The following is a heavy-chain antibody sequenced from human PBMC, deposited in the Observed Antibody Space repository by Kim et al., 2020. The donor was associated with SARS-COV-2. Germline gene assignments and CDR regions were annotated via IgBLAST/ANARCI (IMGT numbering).Heavy chain of an antibody. Sequence: SETLSLTCAVYGGSFSGYYWSWIRQPPGKGLEWIGEINHSGSTNYNPSLKSRVTISVGTSKNQFSLKLSSVTAADTAVYYCARVIKRWLQATDYWGQGTLVTVSS. D-gene: IGHD5-12*01. CDR2: INHSGST. V-gene: IGHV4-34*01. J-gene: IGHJ4*02. CDR1: GGSFSGYY. CDR3: ARVIKRWLQATDY.